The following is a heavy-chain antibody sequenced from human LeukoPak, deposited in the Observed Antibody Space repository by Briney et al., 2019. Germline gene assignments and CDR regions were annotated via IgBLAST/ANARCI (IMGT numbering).Heavy chain of an antibody. Sequence: GGSLRLSCAASGFTFSSYWMHWVRHGPGKGLVWVSRINSDGSSSSYADSVKGRFTISRDNAKNTLYLQMNSLRAEDTAVYYCARVSTYSAIDYWGQGTLVTVSS. D-gene: IGHD1-26*01. CDR2: INSDGSSS. CDR1: GFTFSSYW. V-gene: IGHV3-74*01. J-gene: IGHJ4*02. CDR3: ARVSTYSAIDY.